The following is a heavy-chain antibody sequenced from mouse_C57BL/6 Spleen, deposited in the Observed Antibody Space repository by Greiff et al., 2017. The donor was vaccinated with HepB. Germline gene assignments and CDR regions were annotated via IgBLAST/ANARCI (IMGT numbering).Heavy chain of an antibody. J-gene: IGHJ1*03. CDR3: AWAYYSNYVGNFDV. CDR1: GFNIKNTY. Sequence: VHVKQSVAELVRPGASVKLSCTASGFNIKNTYMHWVKQRPEQGLEWIGRIDPANGNTKYAPKFQGKATITADTSSNTAYLQLSSLTSEDTAIYYCAWAYYSNYVGNFDVWGTGTTVTVSS. V-gene: IGHV14-3*01. CDR2: IDPANGNT. D-gene: IGHD2-5*01.